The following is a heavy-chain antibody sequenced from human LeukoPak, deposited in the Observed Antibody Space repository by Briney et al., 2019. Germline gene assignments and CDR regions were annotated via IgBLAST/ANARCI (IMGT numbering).Heavy chain of an antibody. V-gene: IGHV3-30*02. D-gene: IGHD1/OR15-1a*01. CDR1: GFTFTSYG. CDR2: IRYHGSNQ. Sequence: GGSLRLSCAASGFTFTSYGMHWVRQAPGKGLEWVAFIRYHGSNQYYTDSVKGRFTISRDNSQNTLSLQMNSRRTEDTAMYFCARDLGMGTRIDYWGQGTLVTVSS. CDR3: ARDLGMGTRIDY. J-gene: IGHJ4*02.